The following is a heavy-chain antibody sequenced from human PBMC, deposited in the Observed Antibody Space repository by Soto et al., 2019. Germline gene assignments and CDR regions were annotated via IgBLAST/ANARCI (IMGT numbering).Heavy chain of an antibody. CDR2: ISRSGSTI. V-gene: IGHV3-48*03. CDR3: ARDGRIRRPDWYFDL. D-gene: IGHD2-15*01. Sequence: GGSLRLSCAASGLTFSSYEMNWVRQAPGKGLEWVSYISRSGSTIYYADSVKGRVTISRDNAKNSLYLQMNSLRAEDTAVYYCARDGRIRRPDWYFDLWGRGTLVTVSS. J-gene: IGHJ2*01. CDR1: GLTFSSYE.